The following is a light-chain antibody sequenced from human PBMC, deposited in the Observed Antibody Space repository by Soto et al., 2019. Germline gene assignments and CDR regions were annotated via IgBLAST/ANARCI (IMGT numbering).Light chain of an antibody. J-gene: IGKJ2*01. CDR3: HHYGSSPPYT. V-gene: IGKV3-20*01. CDR1: QSVSNND. Sequence: EIVLTQSPDTLSLSPGERATVSCRASQSVSNNDLAWYQQKPGQAPRLLLYGASFRPTGIPDRFSGSGSGTDFTLTIRRLEPEDFAVYYCHHYGSSPPYTFGQGTKLDIK. CDR2: GAS.